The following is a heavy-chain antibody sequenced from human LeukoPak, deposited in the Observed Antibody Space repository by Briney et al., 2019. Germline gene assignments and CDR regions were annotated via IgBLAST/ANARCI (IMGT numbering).Heavy chain of an antibody. Sequence: PGRSLRLSCAASGFTFDDYAMHWVRQAPGKGLEWVSGITWNSGSIGYADSVKGRFTISRDNAKNSLYLQMNSLRAEDTALYYCAKDTRQQLVEGYFDYWGQGTLVTVSS. D-gene: IGHD6-13*01. CDR2: ITWNSGSI. V-gene: IGHV3-9*01. CDR3: AKDTRQQLVEGYFDY. CDR1: GFTFDDYA. J-gene: IGHJ4*02.